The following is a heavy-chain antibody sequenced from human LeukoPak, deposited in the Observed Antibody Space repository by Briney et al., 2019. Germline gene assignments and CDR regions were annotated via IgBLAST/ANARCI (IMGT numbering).Heavy chain of an antibody. D-gene: IGHD3-3*01. CDR1: GFMFKDFP. Sequence: PGGSLRLSCAASGFMFKDFPMTWVRQAPGKGLEWVSSISSSSSYIYYADSVKGRFTISRDNSKNTLFLQMNSLGAEDTAVYYCAKAKYHDFWSGYYSDFWGQGTLVTVSS. CDR3: AKAKYHDFWSGYYSDF. V-gene: IGHV3-21*01. J-gene: IGHJ4*02. CDR2: ISSSSSYI.